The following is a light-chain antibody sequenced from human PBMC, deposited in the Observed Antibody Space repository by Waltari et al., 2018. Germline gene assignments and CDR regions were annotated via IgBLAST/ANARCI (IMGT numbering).Light chain of an antibody. V-gene: IGKV1-39*01. Sequence: DIQLTQSPSSLSASVGDRVTITCRASESISSYLSWYQQKLGEAPKLLIYTASSLEGGVPSRFSGSGSGTDYTLTISNLQPEDFATYYCHQIYSTLGDTFGQGTKLEIK. J-gene: IGKJ2*01. CDR3: HQIYSTLGDT. CDR1: ESISSY. CDR2: TAS.